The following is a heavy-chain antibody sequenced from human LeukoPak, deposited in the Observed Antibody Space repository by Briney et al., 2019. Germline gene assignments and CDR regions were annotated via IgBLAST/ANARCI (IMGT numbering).Heavy chain of an antibody. D-gene: IGHD1-26*01. V-gene: IGHV3-11*04. CDR3: ARTLYSGSYYRVVGY. Sequence: GGSLRLSCAASGFTFSDHYMIWIRQAPGKGLEWVSYISSSDNPIYYADSVKGRFTISRDNAKNSLYLQMNSLRAEDTAVYYCARTLYSGSYYRVVGYWGQGTLVTVSS. CDR2: ISSSDNPI. J-gene: IGHJ4*02. CDR1: GFTFSDHY.